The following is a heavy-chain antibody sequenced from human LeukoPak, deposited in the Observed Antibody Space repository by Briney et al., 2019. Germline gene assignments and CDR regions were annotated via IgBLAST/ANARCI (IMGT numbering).Heavy chain of an antibody. CDR2: LGGSGRSI. J-gene: IGHJ4*02. V-gene: IGHV3-23*01. Sequence: GGSQRLSCAASGFTFSSYAMSWVRQAPGKGLEWVSALGGSGRSIYYADSVKGRFTISRDNSKNTLYLQMNSLRAEDTAVYYCAKSTTTVTPYYFDYWGQGNLVTVSS. CDR1: GFTFSSYA. D-gene: IGHD4-17*01. CDR3: AKSTTTVTPYYFDY.